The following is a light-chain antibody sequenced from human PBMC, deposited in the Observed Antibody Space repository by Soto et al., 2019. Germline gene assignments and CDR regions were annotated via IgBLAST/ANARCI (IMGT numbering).Light chain of an antibody. CDR2: LAS. CDR3: HQRQSWPRT. V-gene: IGKV3-11*01. J-gene: IGKJ1*01. Sequence: EIVLTQSPGTLSLSPGERATLSCRASQSVSSNYVAWYQHKPGQAPRLLIYLASNRAAGVPARFSGSGSGTDFTLTISNVEPEDFAVYYCHQRQSWPRTFGQGTKVDIK. CDR1: QSVSSN.